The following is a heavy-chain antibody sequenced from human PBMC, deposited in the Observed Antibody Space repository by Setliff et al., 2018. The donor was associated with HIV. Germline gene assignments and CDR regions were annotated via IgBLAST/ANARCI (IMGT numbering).Heavy chain of an antibody. CDR3: ARARRDSYDRGRRNHYYIDV. J-gene: IGHJ6*03. Sequence: ASVKVSCKAAGYSFAAYYIHWVRQAPGQGLEWMGWINPNSGGTNYAQKFQGRVTMTRDASISTAYMELNTLKFEDTAVYYCARARRDSYDRGRRNHYYIDVWGKGTTVTVSS. CDR2: INPNSGGT. CDR1: GYSFAAYY. V-gene: IGHV1-2*02. D-gene: IGHD3-22*01.